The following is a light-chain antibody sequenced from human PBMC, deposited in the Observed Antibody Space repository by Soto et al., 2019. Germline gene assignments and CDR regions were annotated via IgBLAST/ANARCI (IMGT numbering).Light chain of an antibody. J-gene: IGKJ4*01. Sequence: DIQMTQSPSSVSASVGDRVTITCRASQDISIWLAWYQQKPGKAPKFLIYPASSLQGGVPSRFSGSGSGTDFTLTISSLQPEDFATYYCQQANSLPLTFGGGTKVEIK. CDR3: QQANSLPLT. V-gene: IGKV1-12*01. CDR2: PAS. CDR1: QDISIW.